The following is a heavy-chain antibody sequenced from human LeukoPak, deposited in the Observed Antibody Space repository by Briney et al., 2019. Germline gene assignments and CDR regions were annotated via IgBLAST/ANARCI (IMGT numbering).Heavy chain of an antibody. CDR3: AKGVKQVVVAAKYNWFDP. J-gene: IGHJ5*02. Sequence: GESLKISCKGSGYSFSSYAMNWVRQAPGKGLQWISAISGSGGSTYYADSVKGRFTISRDNSKNTLYLQMNSLRAEDTAVYYCAKGVKQVVVAAKYNWFDPWGQGTLVTVSS. V-gene: IGHV3-23*01. CDR1: GYSFSSYA. D-gene: IGHD2-15*01. CDR2: ISGSGGST.